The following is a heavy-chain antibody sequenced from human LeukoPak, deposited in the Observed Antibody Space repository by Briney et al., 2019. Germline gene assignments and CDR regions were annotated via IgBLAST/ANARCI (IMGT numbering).Heavy chain of an antibody. D-gene: IGHD3-22*01. V-gene: IGHV4-59*01. CDR3: ARPIITNDLWFDP. CDR1: GGSISSYY. CDR2: IYYSGST. J-gene: IGHJ5*02. Sequence: SETLSLTCTVSGGSISSYYWSWIRQPPGKGLEWLGYIYYSGSTNYNPSLKSRVTISVDTSKNQFSLKLSSVTAADTAVYYCARPIITNDLWFDPWGQGTLVTVPS.